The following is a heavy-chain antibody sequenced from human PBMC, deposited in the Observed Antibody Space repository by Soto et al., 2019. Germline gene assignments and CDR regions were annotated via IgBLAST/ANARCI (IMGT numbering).Heavy chain of an antibody. V-gene: IGHV3-21*01. J-gene: IGHJ4*02. CDR1: GFTFSSYS. D-gene: IGHD3-10*01. CDR2: ISSSSSYI. Sequence: GESLKISCAASGFTFSSYSMNWVRQAPGKGLEWVSSISSSSSYIYYADSVKGRFTISRDNAKNSLYLQMNSLRAEDTAVYYCARSAREDSGSYYFTVDYWGQGTLVTVSS. CDR3: ARSAREDSGSYYFTVDY.